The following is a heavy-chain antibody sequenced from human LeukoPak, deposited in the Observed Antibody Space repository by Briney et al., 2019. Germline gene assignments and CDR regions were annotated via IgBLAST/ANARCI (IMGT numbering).Heavy chain of an antibody. CDR2: VDPEDGET. D-gene: IGHD3-3*01. Sequence: VKVSCKVSGYTFTDYYMYWVQQAPGKGLEWMGLVDPEDGETKYAEKFQGRVTIIADTSTDTAYMELSSLRSEDTAVYYCATTKGTIPYFDHWGQGTLVTISS. J-gene: IGHJ4*02. V-gene: IGHV1-69-2*01. CDR3: ATTKGTIPYFDH. CDR1: GYTFTDYY.